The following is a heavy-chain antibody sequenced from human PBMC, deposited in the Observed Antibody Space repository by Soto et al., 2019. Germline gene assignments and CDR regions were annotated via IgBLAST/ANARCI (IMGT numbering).Heavy chain of an antibody. Sequence: QVQLVQSGAEVKKPGASVKVSCKASGYTFSSYGISWGRQAPGQGLEWMGWISAYKGNTNYAQKLQGRVTKTTDTSTSTAYMELRSLRSDDTAVYYCARVTYYDILSAQGYFDYWGQGTLVTVSS. CDR3: ARVTYYDILSAQGYFDY. J-gene: IGHJ4*02. CDR1: GYTFSSYG. V-gene: IGHV1-18*01. CDR2: ISAYKGNT. D-gene: IGHD3-9*01.